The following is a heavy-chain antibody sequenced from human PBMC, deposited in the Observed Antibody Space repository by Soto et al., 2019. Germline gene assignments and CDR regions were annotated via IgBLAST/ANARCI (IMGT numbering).Heavy chain of an antibody. V-gene: IGHV1-69*13. Sequence: SVKVSRKTSGGTFSTFGISWVRQAPGQGLEWMGGIIPFFGTAEYSQKFEDRITITADESTNTVYMDLRSLTSEDTAIYYCARTAPMDAGDKYYYDFWGQGALVTVSS. J-gene: IGHJ4*02. CDR1: GGTFSTFG. CDR3: ARTAPMDAGDKYYYDF. CDR2: IIPFFGTA. D-gene: IGHD3-16*01.